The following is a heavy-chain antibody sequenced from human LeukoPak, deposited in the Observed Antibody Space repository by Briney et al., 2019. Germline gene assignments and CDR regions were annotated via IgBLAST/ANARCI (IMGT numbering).Heavy chain of an antibody. CDR2: ISYDGSNK. V-gene: IGHV3-30*18. CDR1: GFTFSSYG. Sequence: GRSLRLSCAASGFTFSSYGMHWVRQAPGKGLEWVAVISYDGSNKYYADSVKGRFTISRDNSKNTLYLQMNSLRAEDTAVYYCAKEGHYGDYPDAFDIWGQGTMVTVSS. D-gene: IGHD4-17*01. CDR3: AKEGHYGDYPDAFDI. J-gene: IGHJ3*02.